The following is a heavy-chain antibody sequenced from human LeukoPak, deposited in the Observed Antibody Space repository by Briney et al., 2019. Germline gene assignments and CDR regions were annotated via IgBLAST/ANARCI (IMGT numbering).Heavy chain of an antibody. J-gene: IGHJ4*02. CDR1: GFNFRDSA. Sequence: PGGSLRLSCAASGFNFRDSAMHWFRQPPGKGLEGVAVSSYDGTNKYYADSVNGRFTISRDNSKNTLFLQMNNLRLEDTAVYYCAADYGDYVSPSDWGQGSLVIVSS. CDR3: AADYGDYVSPSD. CDR2: SSYDGTNK. D-gene: IGHD4-17*01. V-gene: IGHV3-30*04.